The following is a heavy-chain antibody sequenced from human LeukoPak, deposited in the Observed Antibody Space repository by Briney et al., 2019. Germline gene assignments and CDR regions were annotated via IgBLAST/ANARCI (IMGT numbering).Heavy chain of an antibody. V-gene: IGHV3-30-3*01. CDR1: GFTFSSYA. J-gene: IGHJ5*02. CDR3: ARDREWLVLEWLFDP. CDR2: ISYDGSNK. D-gene: IGHD6-19*01. Sequence: GGSLRLSCAASGFTFSSYAMHWVRQAPGKGLEWVAVISYDGSNKYYADSVKGRFTISRDNSKNTLYLQMNSLRAEDTAVYYCARDREWLVLEWLFDPWGQGTLVTVSS.